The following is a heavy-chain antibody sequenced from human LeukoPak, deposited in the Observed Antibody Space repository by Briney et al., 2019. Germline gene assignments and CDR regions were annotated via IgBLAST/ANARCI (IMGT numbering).Heavy chain of an antibody. J-gene: IGHJ4*02. CDR1: GYSISSGYSISSGYY. V-gene: IGHV4-38-2*02. CDR3: ARAREDYGDWWVEDY. D-gene: IGHD4-17*01. Sequence: SETLSLTRSVSGYSISSGYSISSGYYWVWIRQPPGKGLEWIGSIYHAGITYYNSSLKSRVTISVDTSKNQFSLKLSSVTAADTAVYYCARAREDYGDWWVEDYWGQGTLVTVSS. CDR2: IYHAGIT.